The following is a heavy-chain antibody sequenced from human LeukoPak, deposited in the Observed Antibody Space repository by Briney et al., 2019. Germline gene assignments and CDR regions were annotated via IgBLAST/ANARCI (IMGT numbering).Heavy chain of an antibody. D-gene: IGHD3-3*01. CDR1: GGSFSGYY. J-gene: IGHJ5*02. CDR2: INHSGST. CDR3: ARLVLGYDFWSGIKTNWFDP. V-gene: IGHV4-34*01. Sequence: SETLSLTCAVYGGSFSGYYWSWIRQPPGKGLEWIGEINHSGSTNYNPSLKSRVTISVDTSKNQFSLKLSSVTAADTAVYYCARLVLGYDFWSGIKTNWFDPWGQGTLVTVSS.